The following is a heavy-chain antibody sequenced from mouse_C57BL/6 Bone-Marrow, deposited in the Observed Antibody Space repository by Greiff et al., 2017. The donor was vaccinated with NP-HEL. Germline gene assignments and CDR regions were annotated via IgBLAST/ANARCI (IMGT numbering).Heavy chain of an antibody. CDR2: IFPGSGST. D-gene: IGHD1-1*01. Sequence: QVHVKQSGPELVKPGASVKISCKASGYTFTDYYINWVKQRPGQGLEWIGWIFPGSGSTYYNEKFKGKATLTVDKSSSTAYMLLSSLTSEDSAVYFCARFITTVVAPGAMDYWGQGTSVTVSS. CDR1: GYTFTDYY. J-gene: IGHJ4*01. CDR3: ARFITTVVAPGAMDY. V-gene: IGHV1-75*01.